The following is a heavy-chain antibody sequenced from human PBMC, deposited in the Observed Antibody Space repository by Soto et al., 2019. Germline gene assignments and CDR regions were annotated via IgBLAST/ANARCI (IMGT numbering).Heavy chain of an antibody. CDR1: GYSISSGSY. J-gene: IGHJ4*02. CDR2: VYYTGST. CDR3: ARSVAVPGAHIDY. D-gene: IGHD6-19*01. V-gene: IGHV4-61*01. Sequence: SETLSLTCTVSGYSISSGSYWSWIRQSPGKGLEWLGYVYYTGSTNYSPSLRSRVSISVDTSKNEFSLRLSSVTAADTAVYFCARSVAVPGAHIDYWGQGTQVTVSS.